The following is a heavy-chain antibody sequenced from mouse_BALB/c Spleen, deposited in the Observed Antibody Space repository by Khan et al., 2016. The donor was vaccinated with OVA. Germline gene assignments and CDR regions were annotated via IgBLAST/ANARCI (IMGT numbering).Heavy chain of an antibody. J-gene: IGHJ2*01. CDR1: GYTFTSYT. V-gene: IGHV1-4*01. Sequence: VQLQESGAELARPGASVKMSCKASGYTFTSYTMHWVQQSPGQGLEWIGYINPSSGYTKYNQKFKDKATLTADKSSSTAYMQLSSLTSEDSAVYYCARTHERWGQGTTLTVSS. CDR2: INPSSGYT. CDR3: ARTHER.